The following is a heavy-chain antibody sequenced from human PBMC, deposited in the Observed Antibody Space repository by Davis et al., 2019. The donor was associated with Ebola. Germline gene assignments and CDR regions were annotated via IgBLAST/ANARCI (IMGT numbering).Heavy chain of an antibody. D-gene: IGHD7-27*01. CDR1: GYTFTSCD. Sequence: ASVKVSCKASGYTFTSCDVNWVRQATGQGLEWMGWMNPNSGNTGYAQKFQGRVTMTRDTSISTAYMELSRLRSDDTAVYYCARDGSTSDQKSGELDYWGQGPLVTVSS. V-gene: IGHV1-8*01. J-gene: IGHJ4*02. CDR3: ARDGSTSDQKSGELDY. CDR2: MNPNSGNT.